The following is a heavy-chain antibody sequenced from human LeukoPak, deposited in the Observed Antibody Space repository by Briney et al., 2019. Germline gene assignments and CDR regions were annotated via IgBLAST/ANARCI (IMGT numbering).Heavy chain of an antibody. Sequence: GSSVKVSCKASGGTFSSYAISWVRQAPGQGLEWMGGIIPIFGTANYAQKFQGRVTITADESTSTAYMELSSLRSEDTAVYYCAREGSSSWNNYYYYYMDVWGEGTTVTVSS. CDR2: IIPIFGTA. CDR3: AREGSSSWNNYYYYYMDV. D-gene: IGHD6-13*01. V-gene: IGHV1-69*01. CDR1: GGTFSSYA. J-gene: IGHJ6*03.